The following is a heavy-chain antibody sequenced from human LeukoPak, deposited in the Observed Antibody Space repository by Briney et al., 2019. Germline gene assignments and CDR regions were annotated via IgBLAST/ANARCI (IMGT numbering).Heavy chain of an antibody. Sequence: QTGGSLRLSCTTSGFAFSNYAMNWVRQAPAKGPEWVSGISGFNTYYADSVKGRFTIFRDNSKNVLYLQMDRLRAEDTAVYSCAKDVCTSPRCLLYFDSWGQGTLVTVSS. CDR2: ISGFNT. CDR1: GFAFSNYA. CDR3: AKDVCTSPRCLLYFDS. V-gene: IGHV3-23*01. J-gene: IGHJ4*02. D-gene: IGHD2-8*01.